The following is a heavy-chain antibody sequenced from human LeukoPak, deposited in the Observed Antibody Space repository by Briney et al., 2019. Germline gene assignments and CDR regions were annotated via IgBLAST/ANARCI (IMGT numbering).Heavy chain of an antibody. CDR2: ISGSGDYT. J-gene: IGHJ4*02. CDR1: GFTFGSYA. D-gene: IGHD2-21*01. V-gene: IGHV3-23*01. Sequence: GGSLRLSCAASGFTFGSYAMTWVRQAPGKGLEWVSAISGSGDYTFYADPVKGRFTISRDSSKNTLYLQMSSLRAEDTAVYYCAKDLFGDDHRRGFDYWGQGTLVTVSS. CDR3: AKDLFGDDHRRGFDY.